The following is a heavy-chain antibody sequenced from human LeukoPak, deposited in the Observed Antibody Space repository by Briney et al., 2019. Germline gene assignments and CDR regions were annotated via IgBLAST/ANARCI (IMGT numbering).Heavy chain of an antibody. J-gene: IGHJ3*02. D-gene: IGHD1-26*01. Sequence: SETLSLTCAVYGGSFSGYYWSWIRQPPGKGLEWIGEINHSGSTNYNPSLKSRVTISVDTSKNQFSLKLGSVTAADTAVYYCARAPLAPLVGATTSYAFDIWGQGTMVTVSS. CDR2: INHSGST. CDR3: ARAPLAPLVGATTSYAFDI. V-gene: IGHV4-34*01. CDR1: GGSFSGYY.